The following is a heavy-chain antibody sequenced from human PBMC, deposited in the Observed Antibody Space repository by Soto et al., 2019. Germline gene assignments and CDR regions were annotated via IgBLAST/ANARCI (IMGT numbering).Heavy chain of an antibody. J-gene: IGHJ6*02. CDR3: ASQTSSYYYYGMDV. CDR2: ISSSSTYI. CDR1: GFTSSSYS. Sequence: EVQLVESGGGLVKPGGSLRLSCAASGFTSSSYSMDWVRQAPGKGLEWVSSISSSSTYIHYADSVKGRFTISRDNAKNSLYLQMNSLSAEDTAVYYCASQTSSYYYYGMDVWGQGTTVTVSS. V-gene: IGHV3-21*01.